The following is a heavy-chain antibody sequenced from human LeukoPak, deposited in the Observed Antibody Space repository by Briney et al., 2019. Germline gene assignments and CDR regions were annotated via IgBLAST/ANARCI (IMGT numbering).Heavy chain of an antibody. V-gene: IGHV4-39*07. CDR1: GGSISSSSYY. CDR3: ARERPSSSGYYFGNYYYYGMDV. Sequence: SSETLSLTCTVSGGSISSSSYYWSWIRQPPGKGLEWIGEINHSGSTNYNPSLKSRVTISVDTSKNQFSLKLSSVTAADTAVYYCARERPSSSGYYFGNYYYYGMDVWGQGATVTVS. CDR2: INHSGST. D-gene: IGHD3-22*01. J-gene: IGHJ6*02.